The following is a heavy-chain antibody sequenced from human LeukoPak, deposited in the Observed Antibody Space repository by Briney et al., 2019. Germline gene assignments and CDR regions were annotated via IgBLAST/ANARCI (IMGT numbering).Heavy chain of an antibody. CDR2: IYYSGSA. CDR3: ARSLSSGYYFTGDY. Sequence: SETLSLTCTVSGGSISSSSNYWGWIRQPPGKGLEWIGSIYYSGSAYYNPSLKSRVTISVDTSKNQFSLKLSSVTAADTAVYYCARSLSSGYYFTGDYWGQVTLVTVSS. D-gene: IGHD3-22*01. V-gene: IGHV4-39*01. CDR1: GGSISSSSNY. J-gene: IGHJ4*02.